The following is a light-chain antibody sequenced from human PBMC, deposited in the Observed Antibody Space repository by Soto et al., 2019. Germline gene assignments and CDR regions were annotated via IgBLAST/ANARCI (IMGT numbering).Light chain of an antibody. CDR2: GAS. V-gene: IGKV3-20*01. CDR1: QSVSGSY. CDR3: HQYSSSPLT. J-gene: IGKJ4*01. Sequence: EIVLTRSPGTLSLSPGERATLSCMASQSVSGSYLAWYQQKPGQAPRLLIYGASSRATGIPDRFSGSGSGTDFTLNISRLEPEDFAVYYCHQYSSSPLTFGGGTKVDIK.